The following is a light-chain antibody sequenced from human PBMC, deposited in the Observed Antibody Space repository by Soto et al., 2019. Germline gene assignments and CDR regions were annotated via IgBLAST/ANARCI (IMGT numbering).Light chain of an antibody. CDR3: QQRSNWPWT. V-gene: IGKV3-11*01. J-gene: IGKJ1*01. CDR1: QSVSSY. Sequence: EIVLTQSPATVPLSPGERATLSCRASQSVSSYLAWYQQKPGQAPRLLIYNASNRATGIPARFSGSGSGTDFNLTISSLEPEDFAVYYCQQRSNWPWTFGQGTKVDIK. CDR2: NAS.